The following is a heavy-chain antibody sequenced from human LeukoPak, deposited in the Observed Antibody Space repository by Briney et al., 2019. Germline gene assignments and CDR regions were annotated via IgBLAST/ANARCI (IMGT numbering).Heavy chain of an antibody. CDR2: ISYDGSNK. CDR3: AKDRSYGSGFYFDY. J-gene: IGHJ4*02. D-gene: IGHD3-10*01. Sequence: GGSLRLSCAASGFTFSSYAMHWVRQAPGKGLEWVAVISYDGSNKYYADSVRGRFTISRDNSKNTLYLQMNSLRAEDTAVYYCAKDRSYGSGFYFDYWGQGTLVTVSS. CDR1: GFTFSSYA. V-gene: IGHV3-30*04.